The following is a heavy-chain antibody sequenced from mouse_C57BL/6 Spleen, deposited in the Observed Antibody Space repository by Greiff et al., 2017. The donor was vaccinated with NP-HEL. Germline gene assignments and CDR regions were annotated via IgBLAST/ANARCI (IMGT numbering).Heavy chain of an antibody. CDR3: ARRDYDYGIDY. V-gene: IGHV1-69*01. CDR1: GYTFTSYW. D-gene: IGHD2-4*01. J-gene: IGHJ2*01. Sequence: QVQLKQSGAELVMPGASVKLSCKASGYTFTSYWMHWVKQRPGQGLEWIGEIDPSDSYTNYNQKFKGKSTLTVDKSSSTAYMQLSSLTSEDSAVYYCARRDYDYGIDYWGQGTTLTVSS. CDR2: IDPSDSYT.